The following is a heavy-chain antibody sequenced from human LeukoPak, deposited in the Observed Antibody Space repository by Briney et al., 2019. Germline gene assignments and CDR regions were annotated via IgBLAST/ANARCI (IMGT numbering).Heavy chain of an antibody. CDR3: ARGAGPFDY. J-gene: IGHJ4*02. CDR2: IYSGGST. Sequence: GGSLRLSCAASEFSVGSNYMTWVRQAPGKGLEWVSLIYSGGSTYYADSVKGRFTISRDNAKNSLYLQMNSLRAEDTAVYYCARGAGPFDYWGQGTLVTVSS. D-gene: IGHD6-19*01. CDR1: EFSVGSNY. V-gene: IGHV3-66*01.